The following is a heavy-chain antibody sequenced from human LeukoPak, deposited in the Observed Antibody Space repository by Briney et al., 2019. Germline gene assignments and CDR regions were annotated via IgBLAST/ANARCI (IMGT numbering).Heavy chain of an antibody. CDR1: GGSISSSSYY. Sequence: SETLSLTCTVSGGSISSSSYYWGWIRQPPGKGLEWIGSIYYSGSTYYNPSLKSRVTISVDTSENQFSLKLSSVTAADTAVYYCARLDYYDSSAFDYWGQGTLVTVSS. CDR3: ARLDYYDSSAFDY. J-gene: IGHJ4*02. CDR2: IYYSGST. V-gene: IGHV4-39*07. D-gene: IGHD3-22*01.